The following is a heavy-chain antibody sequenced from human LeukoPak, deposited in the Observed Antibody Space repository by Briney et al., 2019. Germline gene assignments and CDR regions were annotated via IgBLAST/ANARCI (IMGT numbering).Heavy chain of an antibody. CDR1: GFTFSSYD. J-gene: IGHJ6*03. D-gene: IGHD3-10*01. Sequence: GGSLRLSCAASGFTFSSYDMNWVRQAPGKGLEWVSYISSSGSTIYYADSVKGRFTISRDNAKNSLYLQMNSLRAEDTAVYYCARSTMVRFLMDVWGKGTTVTISS. CDR2: ISSSGSTI. V-gene: IGHV3-48*03. CDR3: ARSTMVRFLMDV.